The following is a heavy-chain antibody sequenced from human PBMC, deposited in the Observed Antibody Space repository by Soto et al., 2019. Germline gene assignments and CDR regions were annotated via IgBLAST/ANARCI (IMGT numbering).Heavy chain of an antibody. CDR2: IYSGGTT. Sequence: AGGSLRLSCAAAGFTVSSNYRSWVCQAPGKGLEWVSVIYSGGTTYYADSVKGRFTISRDNSKNTLYLQMNSLRAEDTAVYYCARVGSDILLDYWGQGTLVTVSS. CDR3: ARVGSDILLDY. CDR1: GFTVSSNY. D-gene: IGHD2-15*01. V-gene: IGHV3-53*01. J-gene: IGHJ4*02.